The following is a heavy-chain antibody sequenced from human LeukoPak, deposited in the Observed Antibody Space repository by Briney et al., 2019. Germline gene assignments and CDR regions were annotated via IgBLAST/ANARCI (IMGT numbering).Heavy chain of an antibody. CDR3: TRGPDGTTLFEVDFDY. J-gene: IGHJ4*02. Sequence: PGGSLRLSCAASGFIFNSYWMTWVRQAPGKGLEWVANIKPDGSEKYYVDSVKGRFTISRDNAKNSLYLQMNSLKTEDTAGYYCTRGPDGTTLFEVDFDYRGQGTLVTVSS. CDR1: GFIFNSYW. CDR2: IKPDGSEK. V-gene: IGHV3-7*03. D-gene: IGHD1-1*01.